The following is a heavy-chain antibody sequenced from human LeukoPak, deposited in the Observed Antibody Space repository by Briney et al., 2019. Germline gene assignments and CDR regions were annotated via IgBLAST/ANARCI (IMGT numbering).Heavy chain of an antibody. CDR2: ISYDGSNK. CDR3: AREQMYYYGSGSYFDY. D-gene: IGHD3-10*01. Sequence: GSLRLSCAASGFTFSSYAMHWVRQAPGKGLEWVAVISYDGSNKYYADSVKGRFTISRDNSKNTLYLQMNSLRAEDTAVYYCAREQMYYYGSGSYFDYWGQGTLVTVSS. V-gene: IGHV3-30-3*01. J-gene: IGHJ4*02. CDR1: GFTFSSYA.